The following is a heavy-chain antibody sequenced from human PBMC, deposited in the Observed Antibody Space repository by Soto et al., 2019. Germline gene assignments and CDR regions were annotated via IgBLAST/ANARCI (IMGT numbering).Heavy chain of an antibody. CDR1: GGTFSSYA. CDR2: IIPIFGTA. D-gene: IGHD2-2*01. CDR3: ASGGRYCSSTSCYPGYYFYGMDV. J-gene: IGHJ6*02. V-gene: IGHV1-69*06. Sequence: SVKVSCKASGGTFSSYAISWVRQAPGQGLEWMGGIIPIFGTANYAQKFQGRVTITADKSTSTAYMELSSLRSEDTAVYYCASGGRYCSSTSCYPGYYFYGMDVWGQGTTVTVSS.